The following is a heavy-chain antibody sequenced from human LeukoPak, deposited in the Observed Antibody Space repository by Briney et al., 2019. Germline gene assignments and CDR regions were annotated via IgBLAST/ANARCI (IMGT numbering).Heavy chain of an antibody. D-gene: IGHD3-10*01. CDR3: ARDRGKVANDY. Sequence: ASVKVSCKASGYTFTGYYIHWMRQAPGQGLEWMGRINPDSGGPNYAHKFQGRATMTRDTSISTAYMDLSRLTSDDTAVYFCARDRGKVANDYWGQGTLVIVSS. CDR1: GYTFTGYY. J-gene: IGHJ4*02. CDR2: INPDSGGP. V-gene: IGHV1-2*06.